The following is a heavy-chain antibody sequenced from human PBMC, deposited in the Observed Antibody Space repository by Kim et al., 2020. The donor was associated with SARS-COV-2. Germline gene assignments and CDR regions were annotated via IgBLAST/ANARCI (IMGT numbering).Heavy chain of an antibody. J-gene: IGHJ4*02. D-gene: IGHD2-2*01. CDR3: ARSFYCTSTSCLYYFDY. Sequence: QGRVTFTRDTSANTAYMDLSSLRSEDTAVYYCARSFYCTSTSCLYYFDYWGQGTLVTVSS. V-gene: IGHV1-3*01.